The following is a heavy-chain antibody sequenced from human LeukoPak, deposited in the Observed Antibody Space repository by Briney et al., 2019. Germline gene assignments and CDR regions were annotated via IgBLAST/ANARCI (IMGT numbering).Heavy chain of an antibody. CDR1: GGSISSYS. Sequence: SETLSLTCTVSGGSISSYSWSWIRQPPGKGLEWIGYIYYSGSTNYNPSLKSRVTISVDTSKNQFSLKLSSVTAADTAVYYCARATSITHAFDIWGQGTMVTVSS. J-gene: IGHJ3*02. CDR3: ARATSITHAFDI. CDR2: IYYSGST. D-gene: IGHD3-10*01. V-gene: IGHV4-59*01.